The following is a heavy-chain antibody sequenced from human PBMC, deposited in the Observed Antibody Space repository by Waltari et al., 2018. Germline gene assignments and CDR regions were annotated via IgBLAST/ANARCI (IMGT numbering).Heavy chain of an antibody. V-gene: IGHV3-15*01. D-gene: IGHD3-3*01. CDR2: IKIKTDGGTT. CDR3: TTDPTITIFGVVPFDP. CDR1: GFTFSNAW. J-gene: IGHJ5*02. Sequence: EVQLVESGGGLVKPGGSLRLSCAASGFTFSNAWMSWVRQAPGKGLEWVGRIKIKTDGGTTDYAAPVKGRFTISRDDSKNTLYLQMSSLKTEDTAVYYCTTDPTITIFGVVPFDPWGQGTLVTVSS.